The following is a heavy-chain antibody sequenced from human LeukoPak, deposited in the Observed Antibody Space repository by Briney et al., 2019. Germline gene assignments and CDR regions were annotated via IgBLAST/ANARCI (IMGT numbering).Heavy chain of an antibody. V-gene: IGHV4-34*01. CDR1: GGSFSGYY. J-gene: IGHJ4*02. CDR2: ISHSGST. Sequence: SETLSLTCAVYGGSFSGYYWSWIRQPPGKGLEWIGEISHSGSTNYNPSLKSRVTISLDTSKNQFSLNLSSVTAADTAVYYCTSGRRRSVAPTYYFDYWGQGTLVTVSS. CDR3: TSGRRRSVAPTYYFDY. D-gene: IGHD6-19*01.